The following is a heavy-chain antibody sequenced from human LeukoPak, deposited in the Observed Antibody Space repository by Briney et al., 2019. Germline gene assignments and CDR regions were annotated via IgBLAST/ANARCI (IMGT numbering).Heavy chain of an antibody. CDR1: GYTFSDYY. Sequence: GASVKVSCKASGYTFSDYYMHWVRQAPGQGLEWMGWISAYNGNTNYAQKLQGRVTMTTDTSTSTAYMELRSLRSDDTAVYYCARIGIGYCSSTSCLSDAFDIWGQGTMVTVSS. CDR2: ISAYNGNT. J-gene: IGHJ3*02. CDR3: ARIGIGYCSSTSCLSDAFDI. D-gene: IGHD2-2*01. V-gene: IGHV1-18*04.